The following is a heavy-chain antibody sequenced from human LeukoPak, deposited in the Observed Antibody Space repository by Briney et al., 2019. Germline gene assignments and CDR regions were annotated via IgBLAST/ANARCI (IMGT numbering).Heavy chain of an antibody. Sequence: GGSLRLSCAASGFIFSSYAMSWVRQAPGKGLEWVSDISGSGGSTHYADSVKGRFTISRDNSKNTLYLQMNSLRAEDTAVYYCAKAPTTVTPFDYWGQGSLVTVSS. CDR1: GFIFSSYA. CDR2: ISGSGGST. J-gene: IGHJ4*02. V-gene: IGHV3-23*01. CDR3: AKAPTTVTPFDY. D-gene: IGHD4-17*01.